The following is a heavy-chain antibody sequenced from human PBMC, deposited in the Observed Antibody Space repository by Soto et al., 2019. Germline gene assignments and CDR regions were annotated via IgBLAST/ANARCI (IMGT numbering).Heavy chain of an antibody. CDR1: GFTFSIHS. Sequence: GGSLRLSCAASGFTFSIHSMHWVRQAPGKGLEWVALISTDRTEKHYPGSVKGRFTISRDNSKNTLYLQMNSLRAEDTSVYYCAKEGGLSGSYYISSSYYFDYWGQGTLVTVSS. D-gene: IGHD1-26*01. V-gene: IGHV3-30-3*01. J-gene: IGHJ4*02. CDR2: ISTDRTEK. CDR3: AKEGGLSGSYYISSSYYFDY.